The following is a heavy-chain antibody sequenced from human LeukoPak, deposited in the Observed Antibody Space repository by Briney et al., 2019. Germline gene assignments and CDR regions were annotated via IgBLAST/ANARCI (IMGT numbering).Heavy chain of an antibody. CDR1: GGSISSYY. J-gene: IGHJ4*02. CDR3: ARREIVVVNGFDY. Sequence: PSETLSLTCTVSGGSISSYYWSWIRQPPGKGLEWIGYIYYSGSTNYNPSLKSRVTISVDTSKNQFSLKLSSVTAADTAVYYCARREIVVVNGFDYWGQGTLVTVSS. D-gene: IGHD3-22*01. CDR2: IYYSGST. V-gene: IGHV4-59*08.